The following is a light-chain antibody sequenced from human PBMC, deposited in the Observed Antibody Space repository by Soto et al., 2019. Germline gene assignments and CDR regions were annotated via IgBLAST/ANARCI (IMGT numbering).Light chain of an antibody. CDR2: DNN. CDR1: SSNIGSNS. V-gene: IGLV1-51*01. CDR3: GTWETGLSVVV. J-gene: IGLJ2*01. Sequence: QSVLTQPPSVSVAPGQTVTISCSGSSSNIGSNSVSWYQQFPGTAPKLLIYDNNKRPSGIPDRVSGSNSGTSATLGITGLQTGDEADYYCGTWETGLSVVVFGGGTKLTVL.